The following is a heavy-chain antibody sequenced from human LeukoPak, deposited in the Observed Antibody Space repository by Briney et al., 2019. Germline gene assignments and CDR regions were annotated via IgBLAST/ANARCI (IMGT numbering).Heavy chain of an antibody. Sequence: PSETLSLTCTVSGGSISSYYWSWIRQPPGKGLEWIGYIYYGGSTNYNPSLKSRVTISVDTSKNQFSLKLSSVTAADTAVYYCARGPDIVVVPAAIIWFDPWGQGTLVTVSS. V-gene: IGHV4-59*01. CDR3: ARGPDIVVVPAAIIWFDP. J-gene: IGHJ5*02. CDR1: GGSISSYY. CDR2: IYYGGST. D-gene: IGHD2-2*02.